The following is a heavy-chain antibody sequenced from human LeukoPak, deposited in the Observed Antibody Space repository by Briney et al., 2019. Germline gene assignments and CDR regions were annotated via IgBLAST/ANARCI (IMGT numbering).Heavy chain of an antibody. CDR2: ISSSSSTI. CDR3: ARAPSDFWSGYFPFDY. D-gene: IGHD3-3*01. Sequence: GGSLRLSCAASGFTFSSYSMNWVRQAPGKGLEWVSYISSSSSTIYYADSVKGRFTISRDNAKNSLYLQMNSLRAEDTAVYYCARAPSDFWSGYFPFDYWGQGTLVTVSS. J-gene: IGHJ4*02. V-gene: IGHV3-48*01. CDR1: GFTFSSYS.